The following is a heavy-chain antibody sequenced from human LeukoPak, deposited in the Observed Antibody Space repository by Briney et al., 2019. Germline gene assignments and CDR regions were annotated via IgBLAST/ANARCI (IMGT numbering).Heavy chain of an antibody. D-gene: IGHD2-15*01. CDR3: ARVPPRIRGGTFDI. CDR1: GLTFSSYS. Sequence: GGSLRLSCAASGLTFSSYSMNWVRQAPGKGLEWVAIIRYDGTNKYYADSVKGRFTISRDNSKNTLYLQMNSLRAEDTAVYYCARVPPRIRGGTFDIWGQGTMVTVSS. CDR2: IRYDGTNK. J-gene: IGHJ3*02. V-gene: IGHV3-30*02.